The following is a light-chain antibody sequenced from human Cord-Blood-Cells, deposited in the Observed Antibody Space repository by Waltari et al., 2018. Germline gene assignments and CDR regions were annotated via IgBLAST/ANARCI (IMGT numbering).Light chain of an antibody. J-gene: IGKJ2*01. CDR2: TAS. Sequence: DLQMTQSPSSLSASVGDRVTITCRASQSISSYLNWYQQKPGKDPKLLIYTASSLQSGVPSRFSGSGSGTDFTLTISSLQPEDFATYYCQQSYSTFLYTFGQGTKLEIK. CDR3: QQSYSTFLYT. CDR1: QSISSY. V-gene: IGKV1-39*01.